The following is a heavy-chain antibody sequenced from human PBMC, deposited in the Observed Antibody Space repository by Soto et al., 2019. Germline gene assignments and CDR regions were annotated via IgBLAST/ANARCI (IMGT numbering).Heavy chain of an antibody. J-gene: IGHJ4*02. D-gene: IGHD3-22*01. CDR3: ARVHDSSGYYYRAQVFDY. V-gene: IGHV3-21*01. CDR2: ISSSSSYI. Sequence: RGSLRLSCAASGFTFSSYSMNWVRQAPGKGLEWVSSISSSSSYIYYADSVKGRLTISRDNAKNSLYLQMNSLRAEDTAVYYCARVHDSSGYYYRAQVFDYWGQGTLVTVSS. CDR1: GFTFSSYS.